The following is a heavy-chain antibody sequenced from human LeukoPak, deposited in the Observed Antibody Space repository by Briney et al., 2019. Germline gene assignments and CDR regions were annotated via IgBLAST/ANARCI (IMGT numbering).Heavy chain of an antibody. Sequence: GASVKVSCKASGYAFTSHPVTWVRQAPGQGLEWMGGISAYSGNTSYAQRFQGKVTMSTETSTNTAYMELTSLRSDDTAIYFCARGSSSEYFRYWGQGTLVTVSS. J-gene: IGHJ1*01. V-gene: IGHV1-18*01. CDR1: GYAFTSHP. CDR2: ISAYSGNT. CDR3: ARGSSSEYFRY. D-gene: IGHD3-3*01.